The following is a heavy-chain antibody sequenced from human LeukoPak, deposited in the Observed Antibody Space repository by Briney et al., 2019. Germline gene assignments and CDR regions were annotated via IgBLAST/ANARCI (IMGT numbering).Heavy chain of an antibody. V-gene: IGHV3-73*01. Sequence: GGSLRLSCAASGLIFSDPAIHWVRQASGKGLEWVGRIRNKANNYATTYAVSVRGRFTISRDDSKNTAYLQMNSLKTEDTAVYYCTSGSSGWLRGFDFWGQGALVTVSS. D-gene: IGHD6-25*01. CDR1: GLIFSDPA. CDR3: TSGSSGWLRGFDF. CDR2: IRNKANNYAT. J-gene: IGHJ4*02.